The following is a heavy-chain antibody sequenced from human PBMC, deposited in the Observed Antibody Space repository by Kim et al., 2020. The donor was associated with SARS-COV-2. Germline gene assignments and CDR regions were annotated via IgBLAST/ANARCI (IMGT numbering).Heavy chain of an antibody. J-gene: IGHJ4*02. V-gene: IGHV3-15*01. CDR1: GFIFTNAW. CDR2: IKRNDDGGTV. Sequence: GGSLRLSCAASGFIFTNAWMNWVRQAPGKGLEWVGRIKRNDDGGTVDYAAPGKGRFTISRDDSMDTLYLQMNSLKTEDTGVYYCTTLPLGYCSMSSCYGYFDDGGRGALVSVSS. D-gene: IGHD2-2*01. CDR3: TTLPLGYCSMSSCYGYFDD.